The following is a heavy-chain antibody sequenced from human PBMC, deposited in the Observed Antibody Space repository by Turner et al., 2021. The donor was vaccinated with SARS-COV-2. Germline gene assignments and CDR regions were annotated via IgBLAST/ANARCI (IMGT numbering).Heavy chain of an antibody. Sequence: QVPLLESGGGVVQPGRSLSLSCPAPGFTFSSYAMPWVRQAPGKGLEWVAVISYDGSNKYYADSVKGRFTISRDNSKNTLYLQMNSLRAEDTAVYYCAKGYSYAYYYGLDVWGQGTTVTVSS. CDR3: AKGYSYAYYYGLDV. V-gene: IGHV3-30*18. CDR2: ISYDGSNK. D-gene: IGHD5-18*01. J-gene: IGHJ6*02. CDR1: GFTFSSYA.